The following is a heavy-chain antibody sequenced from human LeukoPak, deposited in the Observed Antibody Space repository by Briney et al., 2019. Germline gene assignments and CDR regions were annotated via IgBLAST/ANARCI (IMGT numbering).Heavy chain of an antibody. CDR1: GDSVSSNNAA. D-gene: IGHD1-1*01. J-gene: IGHJ3*02. CDR3: ARVRTDWNEPRWAFDI. Sequence: SQTLSLTCGISGDSVSSNNAAWNWIRQSPSRGLEWLGRTYYRSKWYNDYAVSVKSRITINPDTSKNQFSLQLNSVTPEDTAVYYCARVRTDWNEPRWAFDIWGQGTMVTVSS. V-gene: IGHV6-1*01. CDR2: TYYRSKWYN.